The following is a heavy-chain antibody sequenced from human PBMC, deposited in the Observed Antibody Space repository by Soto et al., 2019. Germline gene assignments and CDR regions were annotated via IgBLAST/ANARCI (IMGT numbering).Heavy chain of an antibody. V-gene: IGHV4-30-2*01. D-gene: IGHD3-10*01. CDR2: IYHSGST. J-gene: IGHJ4*02. Sequence: SETLSLTCAVSGGSISSGGYSWSWIRQPPGKGLEWIGYIYHSGSTYYNPSLKSRVTISVDRSKNQFSLKLSSVTAAETAVYYRARVGHSGDSHYWGKRTLVAIFS. CDR1: GGSISSGGYS. CDR3: ARVGHSGDSHY.